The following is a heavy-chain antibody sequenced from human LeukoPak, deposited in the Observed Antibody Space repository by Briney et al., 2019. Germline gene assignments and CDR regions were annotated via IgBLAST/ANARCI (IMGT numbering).Heavy chain of an antibody. CDR1: GFTFSSYA. V-gene: IGHV3-23*01. CDR3: AKDSEVQYYYGSGSYND. D-gene: IGHD3-10*01. J-gene: IGHJ4*02. CDR2: ISGSGGST. Sequence: GGSLRLSCAASGFTFSSYAMSWVRQAPGKGLEWVSAISGSGGSTYYADSVKGRFTISRDNSKNTLYLQMNSLRAEDTAVYYCAKDSEVQYYYGSGSYNDWGQGTLVTVSS.